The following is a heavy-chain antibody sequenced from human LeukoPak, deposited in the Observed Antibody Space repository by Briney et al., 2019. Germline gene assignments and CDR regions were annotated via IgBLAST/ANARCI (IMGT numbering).Heavy chain of an antibody. D-gene: IGHD3-3*01. Sequence: SETLSLTCTVSGGSISSGDYYWGWIRQPPGKGLEWIGYIYYSGSTYYNPSLKSRVTISVDTSKNQFSLKLSSVTAADTAVYYCARASHRGYDFWSGYWTNWFDPWGQGTLVTVSS. J-gene: IGHJ5*02. V-gene: IGHV4-30-4*08. CDR2: IYYSGST. CDR3: ARASHRGYDFWSGYWTNWFDP. CDR1: GGSISSGDYY.